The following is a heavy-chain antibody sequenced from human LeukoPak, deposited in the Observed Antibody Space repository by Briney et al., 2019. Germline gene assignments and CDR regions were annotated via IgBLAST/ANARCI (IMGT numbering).Heavy chain of an antibody. Sequence: SETLSLTRAVNGGSFSGYFWSWIRQPPGKGLEWIGSIYYSGSTYYNPSLKSRVTISVDTSKNQFSLKLSSVTAADTALYYCTRQSGWYSPGFDYWGQGTLVTVSS. V-gene: IGHV4-39*01. CDR3: TRQSGWYSPGFDY. D-gene: IGHD6-19*01. CDR2: IYYSGST. CDR1: GGSFSGYF. J-gene: IGHJ4*02.